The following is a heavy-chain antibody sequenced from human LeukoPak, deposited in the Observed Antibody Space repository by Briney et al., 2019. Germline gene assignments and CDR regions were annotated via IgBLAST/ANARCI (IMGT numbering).Heavy chain of an antibody. D-gene: IGHD3-16*01. CDR2: ISAHNGNT. CDR1: GYTFTNYG. V-gene: IGHV1-18*04. CDR3: ARDSASTSFPPAYDY. Sequence: ASVNVSCKAAGYTFTNYGVTWVRQAPGQGLEWVGWISAHNGNTNYVPKLQDRVTMTTDTSTTTAYLELRNLRSDDTAVYYCARDSASTSFPPAYDYWGQGTVVAVSS. J-gene: IGHJ4*02.